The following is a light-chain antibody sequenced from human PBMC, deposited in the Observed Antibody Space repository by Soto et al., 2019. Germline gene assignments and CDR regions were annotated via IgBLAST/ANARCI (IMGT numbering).Light chain of an antibody. V-gene: IGLV2-14*01. CDR3: SSYTGSSSLVV. CDR1: SSDIGGYNY. J-gene: IGLJ3*02. Sequence: QSVLTQPASVSGSPGQSITISCTGTSSDIGGYNYVSWYQQHPGKAPKLMLYEVNTRPSGVSNRFSGSKSGNTASLTISGLQAEDEADYYCSSYTGSSSLVVFGGGTKVTVL. CDR2: EVN.